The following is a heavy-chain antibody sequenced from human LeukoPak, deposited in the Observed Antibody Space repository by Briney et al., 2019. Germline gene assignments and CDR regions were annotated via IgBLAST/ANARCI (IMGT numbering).Heavy chain of an antibody. CDR1: GYSISSGYY. CDR3: ARVMKIFGVAHFDY. CDR2: INHSGST. D-gene: IGHD3-3*01. Sequence: SETLSLTCTVSGYSISSGYYWGWIRQPPGQGLEWIGEINHSGSTNYNPSLKSRVTISIDTSKNQFSLKLSSVTAADTAVYYCARVMKIFGVAHFDYWGQGTLVTVSS. J-gene: IGHJ4*02. V-gene: IGHV4-38-2*02.